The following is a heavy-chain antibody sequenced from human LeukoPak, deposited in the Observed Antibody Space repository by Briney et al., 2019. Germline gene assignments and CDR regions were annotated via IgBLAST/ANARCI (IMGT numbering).Heavy chain of an antibody. Sequence: GPSVKVSCKASGGTFSSYAISWVRQAPGQGLEWMGGIIPIFGTANYAQKFQGRVTITADESTSTAYMELSSLRSEDTAVYYCASLERIAAAAPFDYWGQGTLVTVSS. J-gene: IGHJ4*02. D-gene: IGHD6-13*01. CDR2: IIPIFGTA. V-gene: IGHV1-69*01. CDR1: GGTFSSYA. CDR3: ASLERIAAAAPFDY.